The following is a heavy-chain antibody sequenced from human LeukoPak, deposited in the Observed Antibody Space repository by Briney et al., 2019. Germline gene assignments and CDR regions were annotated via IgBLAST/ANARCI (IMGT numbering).Heavy chain of an antibody. CDR3: ARGQKYRNGYTVTELGSGYFDY. D-gene: IGHD5-18*01. V-gene: IGHV4-4*07. Sequence: PSETLSLTCNVSGGSISSYYWSWIRQPAGKGLEWIGRIYPSGSTNYNASLKSRVTMSIDTSKNQFSLTLSSVTAADTAVYYCARGQKYRNGYTVTELGSGYFDYWGQGTLVTVSS. CDR2: IYPSGST. J-gene: IGHJ4*02. CDR1: GGSISSYY.